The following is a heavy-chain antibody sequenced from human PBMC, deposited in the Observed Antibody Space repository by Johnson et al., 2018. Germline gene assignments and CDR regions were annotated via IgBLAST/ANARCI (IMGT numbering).Heavy chain of an antibody. D-gene: IGHD6-19*01. V-gene: IGHV3-9*01. CDR2: ISWNSGSI. CDR1: GFTFDDYA. Sequence: VQLVESGGGLVQPGRSLRLSCAASGFTFDDYAMHWVRQAPGKGLEWVSGISWNSGSIGYADSVKGRFTISRDNANNSLYLQMKSLRDEDTAVYYCATHKGGGCYPLKNGMGVWGQGTTVTVSS. J-gene: IGHJ6*02. CDR3: ATHKGGGCYPLKNGMGV.